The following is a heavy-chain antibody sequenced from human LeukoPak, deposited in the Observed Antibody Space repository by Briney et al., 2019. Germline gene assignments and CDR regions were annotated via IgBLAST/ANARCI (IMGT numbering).Heavy chain of an antibody. Sequence: GASVKVSCQASGYNFNTYDINWLRQATGRGLEWMGWMNPNSGDTGIAQRFQGRVTMIRDTSINTAYMDLSSLRSDDTAMYYCARAGAATAPFGRADPFYFDYWGQGTLVTVSS. CDR2: MNPNSGDT. D-gene: IGHD1-26*01. V-gene: IGHV1-8*01. CDR3: ARAGAATAPFGRADPFYFDY. CDR1: GYNFNTYD. J-gene: IGHJ4*02.